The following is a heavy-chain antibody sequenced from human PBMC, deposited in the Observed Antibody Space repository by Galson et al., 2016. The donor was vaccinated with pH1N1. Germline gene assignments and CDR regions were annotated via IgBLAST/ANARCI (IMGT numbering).Heavy chain of an antibody. CDR1: GYIFTRDY. CDR3: IRDLGRPRDF. Sequence: SVNVSCKASGYIFTRDYFHWVRQAPGQGLEWMGVIDPSNGGTTFAQKFQGLVTMTRDTSTRTVYMEVSGLKSDDTAVYYCIRDLGRPRDFWGQGTLVTVSS. V-gene: IGHV1-46*03. CDR2: IDPSNGGT. J-gene: IGHJ4*02. D-gene: IGHD7-27*01.